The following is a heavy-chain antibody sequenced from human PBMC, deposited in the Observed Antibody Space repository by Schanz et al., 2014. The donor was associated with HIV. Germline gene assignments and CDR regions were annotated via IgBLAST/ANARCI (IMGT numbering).Heavy chain of an antibody. D-gene: IGHD6-6*01. CDR3: ARGLGDSSSSEPFDI. CDR1: GGSFSSYA. Sequence: QVQLVQSGAEVKKPGSSVKVSCKASGGSFSSYAINWVRQAPGQGLEWMGMINPSGGSTRYAQKFQGRVTMTRDTSTSTAYMDLSSLRAEDTAVYYCARGLGDSSSSEPFDIWGQGTKVTVSS. J-gene: IGHJ3*02. V-gene: IGHV1-46*01. CDR2: INPSGGST.